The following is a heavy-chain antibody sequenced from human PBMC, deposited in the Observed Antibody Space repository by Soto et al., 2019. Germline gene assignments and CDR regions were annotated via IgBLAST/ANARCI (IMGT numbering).Heavy chain of an antibody. D-gene: IGHD2-21*01. J-gene: IGHJ5*02. Sequence: QVQLVESGGGVVQPGRSLRLSCAASGFTFSIYAMHWVRQAPGKGLEWVAVISYDGSNKYYADSVKGRFTISRDNSKNTGDRQMNSLRAEDSAVYYCAREYSDGWFDPWGQGTLVTVSS. CDR2: ISYDGSNK. CDR1: GFTFSIYA. CDR3: AREYSDGWFDP. V-gene: IGHV3-30-3*01.